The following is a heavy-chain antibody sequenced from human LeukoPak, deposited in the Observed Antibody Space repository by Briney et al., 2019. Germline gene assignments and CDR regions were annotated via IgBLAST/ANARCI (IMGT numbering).Heavy chain of an antibody. CDR2: INTNTGNP. Sequence: ASVKVSCKASGYTFTSYAMNWVRQAPGQGLEWMGWINTNTGNPTYAQGFTGRFVFSLDTSVSTAYLQISSLKAEDTAVYYCAGVSPGRSGYSNKGANFDYWGQGTLVTVSS. J-gene: IGHJ4*02. CDR1: GYTFTSYA. D-gene: IGHD6-13*01. CDR3: AGVSPGRSGYSNKGANFDY. V-gene: IGHV7-4-1*02.